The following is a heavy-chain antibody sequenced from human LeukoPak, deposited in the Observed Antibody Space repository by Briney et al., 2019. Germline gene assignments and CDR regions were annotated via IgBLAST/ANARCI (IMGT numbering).Heavy chain of an antibody. CDR1: GYTFTGYY. J-gene: IGHJ3*02. CDR2: INPNSGGT. D-gene: IGHD4-17*01. CDR3: ARRGSYGDYGKYAFDI. Sequence: ASVKVSCKASGYTFTGYYMHWVRQAPGQGLEWMGWINPNSGGTNYAQKFQGRVIMTRDTSISTAYMELSRLRSDDTAVYYCARRGSYGDYGKYAFDIWGQGTMVTVSS. V-gene: IGHV1-2*02.